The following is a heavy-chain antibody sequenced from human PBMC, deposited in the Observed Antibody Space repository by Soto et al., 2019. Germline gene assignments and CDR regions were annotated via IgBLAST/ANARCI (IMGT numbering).Heavy chain of an antibody. CDR2: IGGGGNST. D-gene: IGHD3-22*01. J-gene: IGHJ4*01. CDR1: GFTLSSYA. Sequence: PGGSLRLSCAVSGFTLSSYAMNWVRQAPEKGLEWVSAIGGGGNSTYHADSVRGRFTISRDNAKNTLYLQMNSLRAEDTAIYYCAKGKDGSWNSPFDHWGHGTLVTVSS. CDR3: AKGKDGSWNSPFDH. V-gene: IGHV3-23*01.